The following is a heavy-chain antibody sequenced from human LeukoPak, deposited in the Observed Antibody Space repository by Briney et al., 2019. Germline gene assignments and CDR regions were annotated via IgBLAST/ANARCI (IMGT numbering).Heavy chain of an antibody. Sequence: ASVKVSCKASGYTFTSYDINWVRQATGQGLEWMGWMNPNSGNTGYAQKFQGRVTITRNTSISTAYMELSSLRSEDTAVYYYARVRRSSSWGGGRKYSWFDPWGQGTLVTVSS. CDR1: GYTFTSYD. CDR3: ARVRRSSSWGGGRKYSWFDP. J-gene: IGHJ5*02. V-gene: IGHV1-8*03. D-gene: IGHD6-13*01. CDR2: MNPNSGNT.